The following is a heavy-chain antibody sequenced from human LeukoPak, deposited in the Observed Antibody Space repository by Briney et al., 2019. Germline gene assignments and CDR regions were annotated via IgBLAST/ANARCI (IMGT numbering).Heavy chain of an antibody. CDR1: GFTFSSYA. J-gene: IGHJ3*02. D-gene: IGHD5-18*01. Sequence: PGGSLRLSCAASGFTFSSYAMSCVRQAPGKGLEWVSAISGSGGSTYYADSVKGRFTISRDNSKNTLYLQMNSLRAEDTAVYYCAKDPRRGYSYGDQAFDIWGQGTMVTVSS. V-gene: IGHV3-23*01. CDR2: ISGSGGST. CDR3: AKDPRRGYSYGDQAFDI.